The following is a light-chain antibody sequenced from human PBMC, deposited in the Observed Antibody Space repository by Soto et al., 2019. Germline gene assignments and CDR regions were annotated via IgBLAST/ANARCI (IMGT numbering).Light chain of an antibody. CDR2: DAS. CDR1: HRIGTW. J-gene: IGKJ1*01. Sequence: DIHMTQSPSTLSASVGDSVSITCRASHRIGTWLTWYQQKPGKVPKLLIYDASHLTSGVPSRFSGSGSGTEFTLSISSLQPDDFATYYCQRYYTYPYTFGQGTKVDIK. CDR3: QRYYTYPYT. V-gene: IGKV1-5*01.